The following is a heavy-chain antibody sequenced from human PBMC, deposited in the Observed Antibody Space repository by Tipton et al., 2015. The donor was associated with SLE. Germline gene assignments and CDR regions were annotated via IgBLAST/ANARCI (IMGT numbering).Heavy chain of an antibody. CDR1: GFSISSGYY. Sequence: TLSLTCTVSGFSISSGYYWNWIRQPPGRGLEWIGYIYYSGSTNYNPSLKSRVTISVDTSKNQFSLKLSSVTAADTAVYYCARAEGSWDAFDIWGQGTMVTVSS. J-gene: IGHJ3*02. CDR2: IYYSGST. V-gene: IGHV4-61*01. CDR3: ARAEGSWDAFDI. D-gene: IGHD2-15*01.